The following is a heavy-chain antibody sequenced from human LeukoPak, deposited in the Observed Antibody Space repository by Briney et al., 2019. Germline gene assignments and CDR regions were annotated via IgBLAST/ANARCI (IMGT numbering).Heavy chain of an antibody. D-gene: IGHD5-12*01. CDR3: ARLWMAAESDSDY. CDR2: IRYDGSNK. J-gene: IGHJ4*02. V-gene: IGHV3-30*02. CDR1: GFTFSSYG. Sequence: QPGGSLRLSCAASGFTFSSYGMHWVRQAPGKGLEWVAFIRYDGSNKYYADSVKGRFTIPRDNSKNSLYLQMNSLRTEDTALYYCARLWMAAESDSDYWGQGTLVTVSS.